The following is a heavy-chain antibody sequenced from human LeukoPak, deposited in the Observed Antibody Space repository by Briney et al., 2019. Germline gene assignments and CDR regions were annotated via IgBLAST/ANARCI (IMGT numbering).Heavy chain of an antibody. J-gene: IGHJ5*02. CDR1: GYTFTSYG. Sequence: VASVKVSCKASGYTFTSYGISWVRQAPGRGLEWMGWISAYNGNTNYAQKLQGRVTMTTDTSTSTAYMELRSLRSDDTAVYYCARDRGVVVAATDWFDPWGQGTLVTVSS. CDR2: ISAYNGNT. CDR3: ARDRGVVVAATDWFDP. V-gene: IGHV1-18*01. D-gene: IGHD2-15*01.